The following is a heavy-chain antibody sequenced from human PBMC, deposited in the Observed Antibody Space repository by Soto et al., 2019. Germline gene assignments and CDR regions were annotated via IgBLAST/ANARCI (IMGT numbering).Heavy chain of an antibody. Sequence: GESLTLSCEASGYSFTSYWIGWVRQMPGKGLEWMGIIYPIDSDTRYSPSFQGQVTFSADKSISTAYLQWGSLRAEDTAVYYCAKGPLGSGYDLDYWGQGTLVTVSS. J-gene: IGHJ4*02. V-gene: IGHV5-51*01. D-gene: IGHD5-12*01. CDR3: AKGPLGSGYDLDY. CDR1: GYSFTSYW. CDR2: IYPIDSDT.